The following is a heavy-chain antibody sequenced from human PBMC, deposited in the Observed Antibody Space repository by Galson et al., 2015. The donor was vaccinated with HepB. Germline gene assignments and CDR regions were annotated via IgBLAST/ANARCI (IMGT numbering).Heavy chain of an antibody. D-gene: IGHD5-12*01. V-gene: IGHV2-5*02. CDR3: AHLPYSGYDTYYFDY. CDR2: IYWDDDK. J-gene: IGHJ4*02. CDR1: GFSLSTSGVG. Sequence: PALVKPTQTLTLTCTFSGFSLSTSGVGVGWIRQPPGKALEWLALIYWDDDKRYSPSLKSRLTITKDTSKNQVVLTMTNMDPVDTATYYCAHLPYSGYDTYYFDYWGQGTLVTVSS.